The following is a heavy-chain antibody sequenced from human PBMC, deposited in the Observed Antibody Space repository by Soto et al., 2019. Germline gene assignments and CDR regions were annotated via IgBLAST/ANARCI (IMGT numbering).Heavy chain of an antibody. CDR3: ARPTVTKGSCYFDY. D-gene: IGHD4-17*01. J-gene: IGHJ4*02. V-gene: IGHV4-39*01. Sequence: SETLSLTCTVSGVSISSTTYYWGWIRQPPGKGLEWIGTIYYSGSTYYSPSLKSRVTISVDTSKNQFSLKLNSVTAADTAVYYCARPTVTKGSCYFDYWGQGTQVTVSS. CDR2: IYYSGST. CDR1: GVSISSTTYY.